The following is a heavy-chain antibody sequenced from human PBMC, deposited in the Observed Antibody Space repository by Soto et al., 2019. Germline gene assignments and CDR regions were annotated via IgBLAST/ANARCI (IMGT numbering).Heavy chain of an antibody. V-gene: IGHV4-31*03. CDR1: GGSISSSDYY. D-gene: IGHD6-19*01. CDR2: IYYSGSA. Sequence: QVQLQESGPGLVKPSQTLSLTCTVSGGSISSSDYYWSWIRQHPGKGLGWIGDIYYSGSAYYNLSLKSRVTISLDTSKSQFPLKLSSVTAANTALYYCAREVSPNSRVWYTALVRWFDPWGQGTLVTVSS. CDR3: AREVSPNSRVWYTALVRWFDP. J-gene: IGHJ5*02.